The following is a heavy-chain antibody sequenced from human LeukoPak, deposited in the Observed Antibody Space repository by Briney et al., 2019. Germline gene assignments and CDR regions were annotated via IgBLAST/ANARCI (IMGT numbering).Heavy chain of an antibody. D-gene: IGHD2-21*01. CDR3: ARDESTSILWW. CDR1: GYTFINYY. Sequence: GASVKVSCKASGYTFINYYMHWVRQAPGQGLEWMGIINPSGGSTSYAQKFQGRVTMTRDTSTSTVYMGLSSLSSEDTAVYYCARDESTSILWWWGQGTLVTVSS. J-gene: IGHJ1*01. CDR2: INPSGGST. V-gene: IGHV1-46*01.